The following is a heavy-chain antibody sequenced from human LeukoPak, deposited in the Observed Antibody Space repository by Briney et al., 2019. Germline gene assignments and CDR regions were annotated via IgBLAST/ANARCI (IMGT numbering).Heavy chain of an antibody. Sequence: PSETLSLTCTVPGGSISSGGYYWSWIRQHPGKGLEWIGHIYYSGSIYYNPSLKSRVTISKDTSKNQFSLKVSSVTAADTAVYYCARGSYFGESSFDYWGQGTLVTVSS. CDR1: GGSISSGGYY. D-gene: IGHD3-10*01. CDR2: IYYSGSI. V-gene: IGHV4-31*03. CDR3: ARGSYFGESSFDY. J-gene: IGHJ4*02.